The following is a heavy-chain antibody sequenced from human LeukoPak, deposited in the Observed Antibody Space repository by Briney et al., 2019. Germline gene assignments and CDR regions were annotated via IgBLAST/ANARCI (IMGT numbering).Heavy chain of an antibody. V-gene: IGHV3-23*01. CDR1: EFTFSSYA. Sequence: GGSLRLSCVASEFTFSSYAMSWVRQVPGKGLEWVSFISGSGGSTHYADSVKGRFTISRDNSKNTLYLQINSLRAEDTAVYYCAKDRQGFGFGEQLDYYYMDVWGKGTTVTVSS. CDR2: ISGSGGST. J-gene: IGHJ6*03. D-gene: IGHD3-10*01. CDR3: AKDRQGFGFGEQLDYYYMDV.